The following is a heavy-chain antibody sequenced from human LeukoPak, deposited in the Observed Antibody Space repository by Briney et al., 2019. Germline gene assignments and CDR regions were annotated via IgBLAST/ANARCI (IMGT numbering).Heavy chain of an antibody. CDR3: ARDEGRGYSVGRRHHCDY. D-gene: IGHD5-18*01. CDR1: GYTFTSYG. Sequence: ASVKVSCKASGYTFTSYGISWVRQPPGQGLEWMGWISAYNGNTNYAQKLQGRVTMTTDTSTSTAYMELRSLRSDDTAVYYCARDEGRGYSVGRRHHCDYWGQGTLVTVSS. CDR2: ISAYNGNT. V-gene: IGHV1-18*01. J-gene: IGHJ4*02.